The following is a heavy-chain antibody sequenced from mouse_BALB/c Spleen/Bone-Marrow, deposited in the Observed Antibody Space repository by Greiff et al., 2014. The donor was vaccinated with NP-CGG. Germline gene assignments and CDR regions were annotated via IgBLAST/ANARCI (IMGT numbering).Heavy chain of an antibody. CDR1: GYSFTGYY. CDR2: INPYNGAT. D-gene: IGHD4-1*01. CDR3: ARGPNWDAYFDY. V-gene: IGHV1S30*02. J-gene: IGHJ2*01. Sequence: LVESGPELVKPGASVKISCKASGYSFTGYYMHWVKQSHVKSLEWIGRINPYNGATTYNQIFKDKASLTVDKSSSTAYMELHSLTSEGSGVHYLARGPNWDAYFDYWGQGTTHTVSS.